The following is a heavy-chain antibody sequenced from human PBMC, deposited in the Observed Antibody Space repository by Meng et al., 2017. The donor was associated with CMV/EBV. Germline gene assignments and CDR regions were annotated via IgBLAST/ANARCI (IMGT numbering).Heavy chain of an antibody. CDR3: ARGAAAGYYYYYYGMDV. J-gene: IGHJ6*02. CDR1: GFTFSSYW. CDR2: INSDGSST. D-gene: IGHD6-13*01. V-gene: IGHV3-74*01. Sequence: GESLKISCAASGFTFSSYWMHWVRQAPGKGLVWVSRINSDGSSTYYADSVKGRFTISRDNSKNTLYLQMNSLRAEDTAVYYCARGAAAGYYYYYYGMDVWGQGTTVTVSS.